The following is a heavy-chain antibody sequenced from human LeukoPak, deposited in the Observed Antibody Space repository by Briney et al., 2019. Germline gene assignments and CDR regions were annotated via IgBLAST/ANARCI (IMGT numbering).Heavy chain of an antibody. Sequence: PGGSLRLSCAGSGFTFSSYAMSWVRQAPGKGLEWVVAINTGGTDTYYADSVKGRFTISRDNAENTMFLQMNSLGAEDTAVYYCAKDDDDPAGWGQGTLVTVSS. D-gene: IGHD3-16*01. CDR3: AKDDDDPAG. V-gene: IGHV3-23*01. J-gene: IGHJ1*01. CDR2: INTGGTDT. CDR1: GFTFSSYA.